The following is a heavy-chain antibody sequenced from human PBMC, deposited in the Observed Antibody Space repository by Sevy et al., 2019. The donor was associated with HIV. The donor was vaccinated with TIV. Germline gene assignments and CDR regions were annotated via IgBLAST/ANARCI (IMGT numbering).Heavy chain of an antibody. CDR1: GFTISRYA. V-gene: IGHV3-23*01. J-gene: IGHJ4*02. Sequence: GGSLRLSCAASGFTISRYAMSWVRQAPGKGLEWVSAISGSGGSTYYADSVKGRFTISRDNSKNTLYLQMNSLRAEDTAVYYCANMERSLLWFGELSYYFDYWGQGTLVTVSS. CDR2: ISGSGGST. D-gene: IGHD3-10*01. CDR3: ANMERSLLWFGELSYYFDY.